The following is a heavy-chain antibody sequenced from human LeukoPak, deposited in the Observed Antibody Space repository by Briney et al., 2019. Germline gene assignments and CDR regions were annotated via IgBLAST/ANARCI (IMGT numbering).Heavy chain of an antibody. J-gene: IGHJ4*02. CDR2: IYYSGST. V-gene: IGHV4-59*12. D-gene: IGHD3-9*01. Sequence: SETLSLTCTVSGGSISSYYWSWIRQPPGKGLEWIGYIYYSGSTYYKPSLKSRVSMSVDTSKNQFSLKLTSVTAADTAVYYCARTFYNRLTGYYADRYDSWGQGTLVTVSS. CDR1: GGSISSYY. CDR3: ARTFYNRLTGYYADRYDS.